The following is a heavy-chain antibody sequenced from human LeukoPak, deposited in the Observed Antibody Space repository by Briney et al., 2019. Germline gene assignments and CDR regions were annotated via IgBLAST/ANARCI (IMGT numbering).Heavy chain of an antibody. V-gene: IGHV3-21*01. Sequence: GGSLRLSCAASGFTFSSYSMNWVRQAPGKGLEWVSSISSSSSYIYYADSVKGRFTISRDNAKNTLYLQMNSLRAEDTAVYYCAKLSLRGGAFDIWGQGTMVTVSS. CDR3: AKLSLRGGAFDI. CDR1: GFTFSSYS. CDR2: ISSSSSYI. D-gene: IGHD3-10*01. J-gene: IGHJ3*02.